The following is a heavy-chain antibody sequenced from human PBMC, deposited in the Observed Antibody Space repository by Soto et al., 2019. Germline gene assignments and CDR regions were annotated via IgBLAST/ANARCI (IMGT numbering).Heavy chain of an antibody. CDR1: GDSINSSHW. Sequence: QVQLQESGPGLVKPSGTLSLTCAVSGDSINSSHWWNWVRQPPEKGLEWIGQISHSGSTNYNPSLVSRVTISVSKSKNRCSLQLTSVTAADTAVNYCAARHFWSRRWTDRRLEYWGQGTRVTVSS. V-gene: IGHV4-4*02. CDR2: ISHSGST. D-gene: IGHD3-3*02. CDR3: AARHFWSRRWTDRRLEY. J-gene: IGHJ4*02.